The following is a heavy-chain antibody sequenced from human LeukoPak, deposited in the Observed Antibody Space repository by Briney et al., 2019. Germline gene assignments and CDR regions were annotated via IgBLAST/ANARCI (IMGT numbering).Heavy chain of an antibody. J-gene: IGHJ5*01. V-gene: IGHV3-7*01. D-gene: IGHD3-10*01. CDR3: AREPVYFVGSGRSNWFDS. CDR1: GSTFSAYW. CDR2: IEDTGDTK. Sequence: GGSLRLSCVASGSTFSAYWMTWVRQAPGKGLEWVANIEDTGDTKSYAESVRGRFSISRDNAKNSLFLQMNSLRAEDTGIYYCAREPVYFVGSGRSNWFDSWGQGTLVTVSS.